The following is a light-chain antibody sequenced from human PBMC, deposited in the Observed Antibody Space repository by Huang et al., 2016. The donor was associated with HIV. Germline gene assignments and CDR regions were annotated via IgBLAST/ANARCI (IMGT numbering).Light chain of an antibody. CDR2: GAS. CDR3: QHYDKSPMFT. Sequence: EIVLTQSPGTLSVSPGERATISCTASQSVSSSSLAWYQQKPGQAPRLLIYGASSRATGIPARFSGSGSGTDFTLTIIRLEPEDVAVYYCQHYDKSPMFTFGQGTKLEIK. CDR1: QSVSSSS. J-gene: IGKJ2*01. V-gene: IGKV3-20*01.